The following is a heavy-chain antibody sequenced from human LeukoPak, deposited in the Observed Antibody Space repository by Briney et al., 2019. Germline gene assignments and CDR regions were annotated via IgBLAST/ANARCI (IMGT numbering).Heavy chain of an antibody. D-gene: IGHD2-2*01. CDR3: ARGVVATVVPAAMPVYYFDY. Sequence: ASETLSLTCTVSGGSISSGSYYWSWIRQPPGKGLEWIGEINHSGSTNYNPSLKSRVTISVDTSKNQFSLKLSSVTAADTAVYCCARGVVATVVPAAMPVYYFDYWGQGTLVTVSS. CDR2: INHSGST. V-gene: IGHV4-39*07. J-gene: IGHJ4*02. CDR1: GGSISSGSYY.